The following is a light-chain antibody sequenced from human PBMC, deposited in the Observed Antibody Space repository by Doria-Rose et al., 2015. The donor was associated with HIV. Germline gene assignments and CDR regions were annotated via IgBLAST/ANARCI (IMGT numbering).Light chain of an antibody. J-gene: IGKJ1*01. V-gene: IGKV3-20*01. CDR2: DGS. CDR3: RQYGTSWT. Sequence: DIVMTQSPGTLSLSPGERATLSCRASQSFSSTYLAWYQQKPGQAPSLLIYDGSTRATGILDRFSASGSGTDFTLTINRLEPEDFALYYCRQYGTSWTFGQGTKVEI. CDR1: QSFSSTY.